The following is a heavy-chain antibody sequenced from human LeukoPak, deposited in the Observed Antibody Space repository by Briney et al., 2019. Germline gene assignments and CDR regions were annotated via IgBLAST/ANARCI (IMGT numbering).Heavy chain of an antibody. J-gene: IGHJ4*02. Sequence: GSSVKVSCKASGGTFSSYAISWVRQAPGQGLEWMGGIIPIFGTANYAQKFQGRVTITADESTSTAYMELSSLRSEDTAVYYCARLYSSSWYHRSYYFDYWGQGTLVTVSS. CDR1: GGTFSSYA. V-gene: IGHV1-69*01. D-gene: IGHD6-13*01. CDR2: IIPIFGTA. CDR3: ARLYSSSWYHRSYYFDY.